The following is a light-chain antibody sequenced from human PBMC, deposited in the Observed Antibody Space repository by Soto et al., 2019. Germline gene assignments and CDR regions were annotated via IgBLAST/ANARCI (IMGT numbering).Light chain of an antibody. Sequence: EIVMTQSPATLSVSPGERATLSCRASQSVSSTLAWYQQKPGQAPRLLIYGASTRATDIPARFSGSGSGTEFTLTISSLQSEDFAVYYCQQYYNWPRTFGQGTKVEI. V-gene: IGKV3-15*01. CDR3: QQYYNWPRT. J-gene: IGKJ1*01. CDR2: GAS. CDR1: QSVSST.